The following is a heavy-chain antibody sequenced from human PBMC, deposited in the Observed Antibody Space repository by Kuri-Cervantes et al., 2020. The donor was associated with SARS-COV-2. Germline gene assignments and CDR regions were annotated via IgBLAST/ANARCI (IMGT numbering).Heavy chain of an antibody. CDR3: AKDSRFKWELEEYYFDY. D-gene: IGHD1-26*01. Sequence: GGSLRLSCTASGFTFSSYATSWVPQAPGKGLEWVSAISGSGGSTYYADSVKGRFTIPIDNSKNTLYLQMNSLRAEDTAVYYCAKDSRFKWELEEYYFDYWGQGTLVTVSS. V-gene: IGHV3-23*01. J-gene: IGHJ4*02. CDR1: GFTFSSYA. CDR2: ISGSGGST.